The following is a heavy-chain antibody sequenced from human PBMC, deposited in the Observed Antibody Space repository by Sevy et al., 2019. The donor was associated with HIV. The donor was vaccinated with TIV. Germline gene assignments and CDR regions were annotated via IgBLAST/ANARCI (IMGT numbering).Heavy chain of an antibody. J-gene: IGHJ3*02. V-gene: IGHV3-21*01. CDR1: GFTFSSYS. CDR2: ISSSSSYI. Sequence: GGSLRLSCAASGFTFSSYSMNWVRQAPGKGLEWVSSISSSSSYIYYADSVKGRFTISRDNAKNSLYLQMNSLRAEDTAVYYSASEEQQLRAFDIWGQGTMVTVSS. CDR3: ASEEQQLRAFDI. D-gene: IGHD6-13*01.